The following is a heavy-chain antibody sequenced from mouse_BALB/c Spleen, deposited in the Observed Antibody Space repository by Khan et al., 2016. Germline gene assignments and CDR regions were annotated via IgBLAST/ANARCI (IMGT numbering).Heavy chain of an antibody. J-gene: IGHJ4*01. CDR1: GYTFTNYW. CDR2: IYTSDSYA. CDR3: SRAITTIGSYYYAMDY. V-gene: IGHV1-69*02. Sequence: QVQLQQPGAELVRPGASVKLSCKASGYTFTNYWINWVKQRPGQGLEWIGNIYTSDSYANYNQKFKDKATLTVDRSSSTAYMHLISPTSEDSAFYYCSRAITTIGSYYYAMDYWGQGTSVTVSS. D-gene: IGHD1-2*01.